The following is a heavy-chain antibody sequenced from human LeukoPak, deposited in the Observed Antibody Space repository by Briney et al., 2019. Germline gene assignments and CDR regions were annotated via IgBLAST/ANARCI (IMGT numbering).Heavy chain of an antibody. CDR2: INQDASEK. Sequence: TGGSLRLSCAASGFIFSNSWMSWVRQAPGKGLECVAIINQDASEKYYVDSVKGRFTISRDNAKKSLYLQMNSLRAEDTAVYYCARARLTDYVWGRRTFDIWGQGTMVTISS. J-gene: IGHJ3*02. CDR1: GFIFSNSW. D-gene: IGHD3-16*01. V-gene: IGHV3-7*01. CDR3: ARARLTDYVWGRRTFDI.